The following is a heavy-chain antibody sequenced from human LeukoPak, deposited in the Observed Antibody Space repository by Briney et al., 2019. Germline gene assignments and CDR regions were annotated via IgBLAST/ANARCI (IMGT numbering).Heavy chain of an antibody. Sequence: SVKVSCKASGGTFSSYAISWVRQAPRQGLEWMGGIIPIFGTANYAQKFQGRVTITTDESTSTAYMELSSLRSEDTAVYYCASKRIAYYDFWSGYYTGLDYWGQGTLVTVSS. J-gene: IGHJ4*02. D-gene: IGHD3-3*01. CDR2: IIPIFGTA. CDR1: GGTFSSYA. CDR3: ASKRIAYYDFWSGYYTGLDY. V-gene: IGHV1-69*05.